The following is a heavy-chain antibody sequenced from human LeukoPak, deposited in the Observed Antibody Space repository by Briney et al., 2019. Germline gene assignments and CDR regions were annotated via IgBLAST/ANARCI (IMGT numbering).Heavy chain of an antibody. V-gene: IGHV3-30-3*01. CDR3: ARGINWNFDAFDI. Sequence: GRSLRLSCAASGFTFSSYAMHWVRQAPGKGLEWVAVISYDGSNKYYADSVKGRFTISRDNSKNTLYLQMNSLRAEDTAVYYCARGINWNFDAFDIWGQGTMVTVSS. J-gene: IGHJ3*02. D-gene: IGHD1-7*01. CDR2: ISYDGSNK. CDR1: GFTFSSYA.